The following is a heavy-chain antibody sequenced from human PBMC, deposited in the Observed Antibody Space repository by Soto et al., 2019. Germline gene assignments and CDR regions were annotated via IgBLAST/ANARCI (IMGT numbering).Heavy chain of an antibody. CDR2: IYYSGST. Sequence: PSETLSLTCTVSGGSISSSSYYWGWIRQPPGKGLEWIGSIYYSGSTYYNPSLKSRVTISVDTSKNQFSLKLSSVTAADTAVYYCARHSSFYDSSGYYSDYWGQGTLVTVSS. V-gene: IGHV4-39*01. CDR3: ARHSSFYDSSGYYSDY. D-gene: IGHD3-22*01. CDR1: GGSISSSSYY. J-gene: IGHJ4*02.